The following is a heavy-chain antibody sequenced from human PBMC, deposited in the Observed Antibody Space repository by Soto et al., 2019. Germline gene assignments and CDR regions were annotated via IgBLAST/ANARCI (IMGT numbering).Heavy chain of an antibody. D-gene: IGHD6-13*01. CDR3: ASQNLRSSSWYTNYYYGMDV. J-gene: IGHJ6*02. CDR1: GFTFSSYG. V-gene: IGHV3-33*01. Sequence: QVQLVESGGGVVQPGRSLRLSCAASGFTFSSYGMHWVRQAPGKGLEWVAVIWYDGSNKYYADSVKGRFTISRDNSKNTLYLQMNSMRAEDTAVYYCASQNLRSSSWYTNYYYGMDVWCQGTTVTVSS. CDR2: IWYDGSNK.